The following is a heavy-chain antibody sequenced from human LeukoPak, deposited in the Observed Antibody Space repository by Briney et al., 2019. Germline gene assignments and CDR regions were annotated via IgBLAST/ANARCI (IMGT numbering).Heavy chain of an antibody. CDR3: ATIIVVVPAASHDAFDI. CDR2: IYSGGST. CDR1: GFTVSSNY. Sequence: GGSLRLSCAASGFTVSSNYMSWVRQAPGKGLEWVSGIYSGGSTYYADSVKGRFTISRDNSKNTLYLQMNSLRAEDTAVYYCATIIVVVPAASHDAFDIWGQGTMVTVSS. V-gene: IGHV3-66*01. D-gene: IGHD2-2*01. J-gene: IGHJ3*02.